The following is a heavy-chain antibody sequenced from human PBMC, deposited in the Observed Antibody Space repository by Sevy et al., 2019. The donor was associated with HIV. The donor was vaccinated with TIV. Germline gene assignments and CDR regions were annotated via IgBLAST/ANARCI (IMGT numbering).Heavy chain of an antibody. Sequence: GGSLRLSCAASGFTFSSYAMHWVRQAPGKGLEWVAVISYDGSNKYYADSVKGRFTISRDNSKNTLYLQMNSLRAEDTAVYYCAREAGSSWYRDGYYYYMDVWGKRTTVTVSS. V-gene: IGHV3-30-3*01. CDR3: AREAGSSWYRDGYYYYMDV. D-gene: IGHD6-13*01. J-gene: IGHJ6*03. CDR2: ISYDGSNK. CDR1: GFTFSSYA.